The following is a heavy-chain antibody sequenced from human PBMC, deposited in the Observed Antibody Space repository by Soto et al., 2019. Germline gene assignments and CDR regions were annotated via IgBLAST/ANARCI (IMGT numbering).Heavy chain of an antibody. CDR2: TYYRSKWYS. J-gene: IGHJ4*02. CDR3: ARGSYYSGWV. V-gene: IGHV6-1*01. Sequence: PSPTLSRTCAISGDSVSSTSAAWSWIRQSPSRGLEWLGRTYYRSKWYSDYAVSVKSRITINPDTSKNQFSLQLNSVTPEDTAVYYCARGSYYSGWVWGQGTLVTVSS. CDR1: GDSVSSTSAA. D-gene: IGHD6-19*01.